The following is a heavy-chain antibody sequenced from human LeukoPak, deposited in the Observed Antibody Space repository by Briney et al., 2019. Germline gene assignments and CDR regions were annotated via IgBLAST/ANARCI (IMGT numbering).Heavy chain of an antibody. CDR1: GGTFSSYA. CDR2: INPNSGGT. CDR3: ARGPSQLELRNCFDY. J-gene: IGHJ4*02. Sequence: ASVKVSCKASGGTFSSYAISWVRQAPGQGLEWMGWINPNSGGTNYAQKFQGRVTMTRDTSISTAYMELSRLRSDDTAVYYCARGPSQLELRNCFDYWGQGTLVTVSS. V-gene: IGHV1-2*02. D-gene: IGHD1-7*01.